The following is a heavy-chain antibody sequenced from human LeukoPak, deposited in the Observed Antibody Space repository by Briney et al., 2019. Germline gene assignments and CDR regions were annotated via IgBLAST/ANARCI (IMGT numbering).Heavy chain of an antibody. CDR1: GYSLTSYW. CDR2: IYPGDSDT. V-gene: IGHV5-51*01. CDR3: ARREASTEYFDF. J-gene: IGHJ4*02. D-gene: IGHD2-2*01. Sequence: GESLKISCKGSGYSLTSYWIGWVRQMPGKGLEWMGVIYPGDSDTRYNPSFQGQVTISADRSFGTAYLQWSSLKASDSAMYYCARREASTEYFDFWGQGTLVTVSS.